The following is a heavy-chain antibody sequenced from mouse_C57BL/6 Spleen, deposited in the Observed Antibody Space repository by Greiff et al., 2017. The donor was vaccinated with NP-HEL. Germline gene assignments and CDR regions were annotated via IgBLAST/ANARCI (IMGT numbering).Heavy chain of an antibody. V-gene: IGHV1-64*01. J-gene: IGHJ4*01. Sequence: VQLQQPGAELVKPGASVQLSCKASGYTFTSYWMHWVKQRPGQGLEWIGMIHPNSGSTNYNEKFKSKATLTVDKSSSTAYMKLSSLTSEDSAVYYCARSDYYGSSYYYAMDYWGQGTSVTVSS. CDR3: ARSDYYGSSYYYAMDY. D-gene: IGHD1-1*01. CDR2: IHPNSGST. CDR1: GYTFTSYW.